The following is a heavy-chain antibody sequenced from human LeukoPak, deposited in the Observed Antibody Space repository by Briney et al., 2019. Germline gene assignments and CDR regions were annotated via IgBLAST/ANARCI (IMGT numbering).Heavy chain of an antibody. CDR3: ARNDFWSGPPDY. CDR2: IYYSGST. V-gene: IGHV4-59*01. D-gene: IGHD3-3*01. Sequence: SETLSLTCTVSGGSISSYYWSWIRQPPGKGLEWIGYIYYSGSTNYNPSLKSRVTISVDTSKNQFSLKLSSVTAADTAVYYCARNDFWSGPPDYWGQGTLVTVPS. J-gene: IGHJ4*02. CDR1: GGSISSYY.